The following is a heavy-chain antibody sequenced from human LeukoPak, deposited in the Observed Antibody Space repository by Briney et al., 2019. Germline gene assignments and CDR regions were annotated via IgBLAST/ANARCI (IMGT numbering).Heavy chain of an antibody. Sequence: SETLSLTCTVSGGSFSSYQWSWIRQPPGKGLEWIGYFFYSGSTNYNPSLKSRVTISLDTFKNQFSLKLSSVTAADTAVYYCAGASLYYDSSGQRTFDIWGQGTMVTVSS. CDR2: FFYSGST. CDR3: AGASLYYDSSGQRTFDI. V-gene: IGHV4-59*01. D-gene: IGHD3-22*01. J-gene: IGHJ3*02. CDR1: GGSFSSYQ.